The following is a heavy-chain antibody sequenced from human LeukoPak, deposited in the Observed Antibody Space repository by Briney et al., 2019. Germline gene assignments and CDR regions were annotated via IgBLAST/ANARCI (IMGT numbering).Heavy chain of an antibody. J-gene: IGHJ6*02. CDR2: INHSGST. CDR3: ARARPTYYYDSSGRVYYYYYGMDV. Sequence: SETLSLTCAVYGGSFSGYYWSWIRQPPGKGLEWIGEINHSGSTNYNPSLKSRVTISVDTSKNQFSLELSSVTAADTAVYYCARARPTYYYDSSGRVYYYYYGMDVWGQGTTVTVSS. CDR1: GGSFSGYY. D-gene: IGHD3-22*01. V-gene: IGHV4-34*01.